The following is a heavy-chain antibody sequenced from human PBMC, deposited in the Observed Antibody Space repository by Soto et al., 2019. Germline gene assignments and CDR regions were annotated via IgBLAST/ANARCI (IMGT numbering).Heavy chain of an antibody. J-gene: IGHJ4*02. Sequence: QVQLVQSGAEVKKPGSSVKVSCKASGGTFGSYAFSWVLQAPGQGLEWMGGIIPVSGAAHYAQKFQGRGTITANESTSTAYMELSSLSSQDTAVYYCATALGCRSTSCTLDYWGQGTRVIVSS. CDR1: GGTFGSYA. V-gene: IGHV1-69*01. CDR3: ATALGCRSTSCTLDY. D-gene: IGHD2-2*01. CDR2: IIPVSGAA.